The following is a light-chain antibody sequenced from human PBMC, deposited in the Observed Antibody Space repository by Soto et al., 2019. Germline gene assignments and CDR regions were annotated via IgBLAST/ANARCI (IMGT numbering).Light chain of an antibody. CDR2: ASS. J-gene: IGLJ1*01. CDR1: SSDVGGYNY. V-gene: IGLV2-14*01. CDR3: SSYTSRSSYV. Sequence: QSVLTQPASVSGSPGQSITISCTGTSSDVGGYNYVSWYQHHPGKAPRLMIYASSNRPSGVSHRFSGSKSGNTASLTISGLQAEDEADYYCSSYTSRSSYVVGTGTKVTVL.